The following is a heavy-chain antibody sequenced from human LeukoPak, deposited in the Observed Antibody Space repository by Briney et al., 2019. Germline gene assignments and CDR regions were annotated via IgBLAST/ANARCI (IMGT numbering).Heavy chain of an antibody. CDR3: TRGTRVVPAAYYYYYYYMDV. CDR2: IRSKAYGGTT. Sequence: GGSLRLSCAASGFTFGDYAMSWVRQAPGKGLEWVGFIRSKAYGGTTEYAASVKGRFTISRDDSKSIAYLQMNSLKTEDTAVYYCTRGTRVVPAAYYYYYYYMDVWGKGTTVTVSS. CDR1: GFTFGDYA. J-gene: IGHJ6*03. V-gene: IGHV3-49*04. D-gene: IGHD2-2*01.